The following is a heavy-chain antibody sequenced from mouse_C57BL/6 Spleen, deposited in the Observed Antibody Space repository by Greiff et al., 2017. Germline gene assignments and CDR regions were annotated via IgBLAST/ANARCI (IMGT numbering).Heavy chain of an antibody. CDR2: IDPSDSYT. D-gene: IGHD2-2*01. Sequence: QVQLQQPGAELVRPGTSVKLSCKASGYTFTSYWMHWVKQRPGQGLEWIGVIDPSDSYTNYNQKFKGKATLTVDTSSSTAYLQLSSLTSEDSAVYYCARGKMVTTRVYAMGYWGQGTSVTVSS. CDR1: GYTFTSYW. J-gene: IGHJ4*01. V-gene: IGHV1-59*01. CDR3: ARGKMVTTRVYAMGY.